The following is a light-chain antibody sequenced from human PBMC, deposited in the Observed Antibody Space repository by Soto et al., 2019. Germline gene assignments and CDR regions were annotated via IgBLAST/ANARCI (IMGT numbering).Light chain of an antibody. J-gene: IGKJ1*01. CDR1: QGISNY. CDR3: QKYNSAPPTWT. Sequence: DIQMTQSPSSLSASVGDRVTITCRASQGISNYLAWYQQKPGKVPKLLIYAASTLQSGVPSRFSGSGSGTYFTLTISSLQPEDVATYDCQKYNSAPPTWTFGQGTKVEIK. V-gene: IGKV1-27*01. CDR2: AAS.